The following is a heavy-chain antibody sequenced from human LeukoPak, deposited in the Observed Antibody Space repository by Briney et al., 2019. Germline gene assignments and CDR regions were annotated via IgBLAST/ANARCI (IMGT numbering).Heavy chain of an antibody. J-gene: IGHJ3*02. Sequence: GGSLRLSCAASGFTFSNYAMSWVRQAPGKGLEWVSAISGSGGSTYYADSVKSRFTISRDNSKSTLYLQMNSLRAEDTAVYYCALNGREVPSGAFDIWGQGTMVTVSS. CDR1: GFTFSNYA. D-gene: IGHD3-16*02. CDR3: ALNGREVPSGAFDI. CDR2: ISGSGGST. V-gene: IGHV3-23*01.